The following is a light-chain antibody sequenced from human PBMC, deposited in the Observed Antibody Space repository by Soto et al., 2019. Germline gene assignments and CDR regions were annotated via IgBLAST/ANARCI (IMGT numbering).Light chain of an antibody. V-gene: IGKV3-11*01. J-gene: IGKJ1*01. CDR1: QSVSSY. CDR3: QQYGSSPKWT. CDR2: DAS. Sequence: EIVLSQSPATLSLYPGERATLSCRASQSVSSYLAWYQQKPGQAPRLLIYDASNRATGIPARFSGSGSGTDFTLTISSLEPEDFAVYYCQQYGSSPKWTFGQGTKVDIK.